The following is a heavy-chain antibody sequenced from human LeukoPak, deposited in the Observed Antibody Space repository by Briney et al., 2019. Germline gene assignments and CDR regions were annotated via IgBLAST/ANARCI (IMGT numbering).Heavy chain of an antibody. D-gene: IGHD3-10*01. Sequence: SSETLSLTCAVYGGSFSGYYWNWIRQPAGKGLEWIGRIYRSGTTNYNPSLKSRVTISVDTSKNQFSLKLSSVTAADTAVYYCAREGLNMVRGVIPKEAWGWFDPWGQGTLVTVSS. J-gene: IGHJ5*02. CDR2: IYRSGTT. V-gene: IGHV4-4*07. CDR3: AREGLNMVRGVIPKEAWGWFDP. CDR1: GGSFSGYY.